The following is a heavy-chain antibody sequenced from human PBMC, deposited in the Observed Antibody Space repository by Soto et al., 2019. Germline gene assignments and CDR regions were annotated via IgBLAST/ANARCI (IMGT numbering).Heavy chain of an antibody. J-gene: IGHJ4*02. D-gene: IGHD1-7*01. CDR3: ARELSPNWNYPSHY. CDR1: GYTFTDYY. CDR2: INPDSGDT. Sequence: QVQLVQSGAEVKKPGASVRVSCKASGYTFTDYYMHWVRQAPGQGLEWMGWINPDSGDTNYAQRFQGRVTMTRDSSITTAYMELSRLTSDDTAVYYCARELSPNWNYPSHYWVQGTLVTVSS. V-gene: IGHV1-2*02.